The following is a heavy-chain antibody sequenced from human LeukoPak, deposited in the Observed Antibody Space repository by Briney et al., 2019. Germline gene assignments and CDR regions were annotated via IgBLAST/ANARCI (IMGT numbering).Heavy chain of an antibody. CDR1: GGSISSSSYY. D-gene: IGHD5-24*01. CDR3: ATTTRRDGYTR. CDR2: IYYSGST. V-gene: IGHV4-39*01. Sequence: SETLSLTCTVSGGSISSSSYYWGWIRQPPGKGLEWIGSIYYSGSTYYNPSLKSRVTISVDTSKNQFSLKLSSVTAADTAVYYCATTTRRDGYTRWGQGTLVTVSS. J-gene: IGHJ4*02.